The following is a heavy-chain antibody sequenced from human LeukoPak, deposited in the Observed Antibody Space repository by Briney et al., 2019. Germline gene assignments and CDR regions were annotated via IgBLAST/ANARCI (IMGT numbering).Heavy chain of an antibody. D-gene: IGHD3-22*01. CDR2: IYYSGST. Sequence: NSSETLSLTCTVSGGSISSYYWSWIRQPPGKGLEWIGYIYYSGSTNYNPSLKSRVTISVDTSKNQFSLKLSSVTAADTAVYYCARHHNYYDSSGYYYNRRDAFDIWGQGTMVTVSS. CDR3: ARHHNYYDSSGYYYNRRDAFDI. CDR1: GGSISSYY. V-gene: IGHV4-59*08. J-gene: IGHJ3*02.